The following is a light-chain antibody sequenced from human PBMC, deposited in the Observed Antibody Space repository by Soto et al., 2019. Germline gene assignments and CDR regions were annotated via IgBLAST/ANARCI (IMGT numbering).Light chain of an antibody. V-gene: IGLV1-40*01. Sequence: QSVLTQPPSVSGAPGQRVTISCTGSSSNIGTGHDVHWYQQLPGTAPKPLIYGNSNRPSGVPDRFSGSKSGTSASLAITGLQAEDEADYYCQSYDSSLSTNVFGTGTKLTVL. CDR3: QSYDSSLSTNV. CDR2: GNS. J-gene: IGLJ1*01. CDR1: SSNIGTGHD.